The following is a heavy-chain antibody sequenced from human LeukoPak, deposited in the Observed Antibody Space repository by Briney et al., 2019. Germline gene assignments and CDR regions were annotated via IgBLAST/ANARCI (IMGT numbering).Heavy chain of an antibody. V-gene: IGHV4-4*02. CDR1: GGSISSSNW. Sequence: SGTLSLTCAVSGGSISSSNWWSWVRQPPGKGLEWMGEIYHSGSTNYNPSLKRRVTISVDKSKNHFSLKLSSVTAADTAVYYCARVPWDIVVVPAASRPTYYYYGMDVWGKGTTVTVSS. J-gene: IGHJ6*04. CDR2: IYHSGST. CDR3: ARVPWDIVVVPAASRPTYYYYGMDV. D-gene: IGHD2-2*01.